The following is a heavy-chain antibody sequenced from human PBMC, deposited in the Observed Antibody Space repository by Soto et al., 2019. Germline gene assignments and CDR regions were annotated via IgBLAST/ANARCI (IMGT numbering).Heavy chain of an antibody. D-gene: IGHD4-4*01. Sequence: SVKVSCKASGGTFSSYAINWVRQAPGQGLEWMGGIIPIFGTANYAQKFQGRVTITADESTSTAYMELSSLRSEDTAVYYCARGKYSSPRGGLDVWGQGTPVTVSS. V-gene: IGHV1-69*13. CDR1: GGTFSSYA. J-gene: IGHJ6*02. CDR3: ARGKYSSPRGGLDV. CDR2: IIPIFGTA.